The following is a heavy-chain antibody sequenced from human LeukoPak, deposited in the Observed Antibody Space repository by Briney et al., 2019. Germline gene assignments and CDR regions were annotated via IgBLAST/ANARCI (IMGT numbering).Heavy chain of an antibody. J-gene: IGHJ5*02. CDR2: ISCDGSNK. Sequence: GGSLRLSCAASGFTFSSYAMHWVRQAPGKGLEWVAFISCDGSNKYYADSVKGRFTISRDNSKDTLYLQMNSLTDEDTAVYYSAKEEEYYEYVLVSYRPHKFSSSGQGDLVTVSS. D-gene: IGHD3-16*02. V-gene: IGHV3-30*02. CDR1: GFTFSSYA. CDR3: AKEEEYYEYVLVSYRPHKFSS.